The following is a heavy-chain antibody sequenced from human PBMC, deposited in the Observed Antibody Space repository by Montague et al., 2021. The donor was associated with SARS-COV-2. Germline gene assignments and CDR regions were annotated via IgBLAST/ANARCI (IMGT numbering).Heavy chain of an antibody. V-gene: IGHV4-61*01. CDR3: ARDPWRSTVFGVVTGYGMDV. CDR1: GGSVSSGSYY. J-gene: IGHJ6*04. CDR2: IYYSGST. D-gene: IGHD3-3*01. Sequence: SETLSLTCIVSGGSVSSGSYYWCWIQQPPGKGLEWIGYIYYSGSTNYNPSLKSRVTISVDTSKNQFSLKLSSVTAADTAVYYCARDPWRSTVFGVVTGYGMDVWGKGTTVPVSS.